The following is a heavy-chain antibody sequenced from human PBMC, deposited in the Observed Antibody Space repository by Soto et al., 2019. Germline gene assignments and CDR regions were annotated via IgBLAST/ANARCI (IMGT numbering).Heavy chain of an antibody. CDR1: GGSISSGGYY. CDR3: ARDHRFGELTWFDP. Sequence: SETLSLTCTVSGGSISSGGYYWSWIRQHPGKGLEWIGYIYYSGSTYYNPSLKSRVTISVDTSKNQFSLKLSSVTAADTAVYYCARDHRFGELTWFDPWGQGTLVTVSS. D-gene: IGHD3-10*01. J-gene: IGHJ5*02. V-gene: IGHV4-31*03. CDR2: IYYSGST.